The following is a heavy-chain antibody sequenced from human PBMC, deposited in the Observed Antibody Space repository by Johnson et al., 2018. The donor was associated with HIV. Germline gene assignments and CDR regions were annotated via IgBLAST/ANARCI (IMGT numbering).Heavy chain of an antibody. D-gene: IGHD4-17*01. J-gene: IGHJ3*02. CDR1: GFTFSGSG. V-gene: IGHV3-30*03. Sequence: QVQLVESGGGLVQPGGSLRLSCAASGFTFSGSGMHWVRQSPGKGLEWVAVISYDGNNKFYTDSVKGRFTISRDNSNNTLHLEMNSLRAEDTAVYYCARDLVVRDYGDYTYRRGGAFDIWGQGTMVTVSS. CDR2: ISYDGNNK. CDR3: ARDLVVRDYGDYTYRRGGAFDI.